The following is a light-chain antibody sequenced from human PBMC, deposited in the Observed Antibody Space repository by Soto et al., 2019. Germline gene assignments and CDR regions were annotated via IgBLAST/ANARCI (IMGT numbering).Light chain of an antibody. CDR3: QQYNNWQT. CDR2: AAS. CDR1: QSARSN. V-gene: IGKV3-15*01. Sequence: EIAMTQSPATLSVSPGERATLSCRASQSARSNLAWYHQRPGQAPRLLIYAASARATGIPARFSGSGSGTEFTLTISGLQSEDFGLYYCQQYNNWQTFGQGTKVDI. J-gene: IGKJ1*01.